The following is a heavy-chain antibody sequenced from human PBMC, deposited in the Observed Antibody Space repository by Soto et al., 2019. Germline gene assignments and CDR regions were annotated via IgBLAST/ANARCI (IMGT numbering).Heavy chain of an antibody. D-gene: IGHD6-13*01. CDR3: GREVGGSGYSYDYYYYYGMDV. J-gene: IGHJ6*04. Sequence: EVQLVESGGGLVQPGGSLRLSCAASGFTFSSYEMNWVRQAPGKGLEWVSYISSSGSTIYYADSVKGRFTISRDNAKNSLYVKMNGRRAEDTAFYYCGREVGGSGYSYDYYYYYGMDVWGKGTTVTVSS. CDR2: ISSSGSTI. CDR1: GFTFSSYE. V-gene: IGHV3-48*03.